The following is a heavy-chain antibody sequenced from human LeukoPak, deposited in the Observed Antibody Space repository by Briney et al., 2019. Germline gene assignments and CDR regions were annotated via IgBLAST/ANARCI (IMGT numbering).Heavy chain of an antibody. J-gene: IGHJ3*02. CDR3: ARRGQELGHVFDI. D-gene: IGHD7-27*01. CDR1: GFTFSSYA. Sequence: PGGSLRLSCSASGFTFSSYAMHWVRQAPGKGLEYVSAISSNGGSTYYADSVKGRFTISRDNSKTTLFLQMDSLRPEDTALYYCARRGQELGHVFDIWGQGTMVTVSS. CDR2: ISSNGGST. V-gene: IGHV3-64*04.